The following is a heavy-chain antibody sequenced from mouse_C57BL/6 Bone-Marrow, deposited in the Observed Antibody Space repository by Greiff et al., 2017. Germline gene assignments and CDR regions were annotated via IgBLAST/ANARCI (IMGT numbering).Heavy chain of an antibody. D-gene: IGHD1-1*01. CDR3: ARGGYYYGSSYDWYFDV. CDR2: SRNKANDYTT. Sequence: EVQGVESGGGLVQSGRSLRLSCATSGFTFSDFYMEWVRQAPGKGLEWIAASRNKANDYTTEYSASVKGRFIVSRDTSQSILYLQMNALRAEDTAIYYCARGGYYYGSSYDWYFDVWGTGTTVTVSS. J-gene: IGHJ1*03. V-gene: IGHV7-1*01. CDR1: GFTFSDFY.